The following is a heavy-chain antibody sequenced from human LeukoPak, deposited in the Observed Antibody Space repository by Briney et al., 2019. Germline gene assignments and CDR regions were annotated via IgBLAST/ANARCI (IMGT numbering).Heavy chain of an antibody. D-gene: IGHD3-22*01. V-gene: IGHV3-15*01. CDR3: TTDRYYDAAYTT. CDR1: GFTFSNAW. J-gene: IGHJ4*02. Sequence: PGGSLRLSCAASGFTFSNAWMSWVRQAPGKGLEWVGRIKSKTDGGTTDYAAPVKGRFTISRDDSKNTLFLRMNSLGTEDTAVYYCTTDRYYDAAYTTWGQGTLVTVSS. CDR2: IKSKTDGGTT.